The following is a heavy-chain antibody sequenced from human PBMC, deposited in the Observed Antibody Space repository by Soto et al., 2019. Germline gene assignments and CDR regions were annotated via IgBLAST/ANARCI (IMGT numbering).Heavy chain of an antibody. CDR2: IIPYYNTL. CDR1: EGTFNSYA. CDR3: ASGASRWYPYFFDS. J-gene: IGHJ4*02. D-gene: IGHD6-13*01. V-gene: IGHV1-69*01. Sequence: QAQVVQSGAEVRKPGSSVKLSCKASEGTFNSYAIAWVRQAPGKGLEWMGVIIPYYNTLNYAQKFQDRVTITADDSTNTVYMELSSLRSDDTAVYFCASGASRWYPYFFDSWAQGTLVTVSS.